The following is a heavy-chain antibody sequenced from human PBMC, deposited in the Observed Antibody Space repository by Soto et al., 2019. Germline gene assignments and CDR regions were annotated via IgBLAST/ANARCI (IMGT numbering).Heavy chain of an antibody. D-gene: IGHD3-9*01. V-gene: IGHV3-15*07. Sequence: GGSLRLSCAASGFTFSNAWMNWVRQAPGKGLEWVGRIKSKTDGGTTDYAAPVKGRFTISRDDSKNTLYLQMNSLKTEDTAVYYCTTAARTYYDILTGWYGMDVWGQGTTVTVSS. CDR2: IKSKTDGGTT. J-gene: IGHJ6*02. CDR1: GFTFSNAW. CDR3: TTAARTYYDILTGWYGMDV.